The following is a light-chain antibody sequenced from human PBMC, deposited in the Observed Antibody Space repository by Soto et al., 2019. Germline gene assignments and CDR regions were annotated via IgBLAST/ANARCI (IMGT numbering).Light chain of an antibody. CDR1: NSNIGSNT. Sequence: QSVLTQPPSTSGTPGQRVTISCSGSNSNIGSNTVNWYQQLPGTAPKLLIYSNNQRPSGVPDRFSGSKSGTSASLVISGLQSEDEADYYCAAWDDSLNGQVFAGGTKLTVL. J-gene: IGLJ3*02. CDR3: AAWDDSLNGQV. CDR2: SNN. V-gene: IGLV1-44*01.